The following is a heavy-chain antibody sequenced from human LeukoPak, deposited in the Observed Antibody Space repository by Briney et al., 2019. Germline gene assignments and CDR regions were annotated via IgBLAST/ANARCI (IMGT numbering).Heavy chain of an antibody. J-gene: IGHJ5*02. V-gene: IGHV4-34*01. Sequence: SETLSLTCAVYGGSFSGYYWSWIRQPPGKGLEWIGEINHSGSTNYNPSLKSRVTISVDASKNQFSLKLSSVTAADTAVYYCARDPVGDWFDPWGQGTLVTVSS. CDR1: GGSFSGYY. D-gene: IGHD3-16*01. CDR2: INHSGST. CDR3: ARDPVGDWFDP.